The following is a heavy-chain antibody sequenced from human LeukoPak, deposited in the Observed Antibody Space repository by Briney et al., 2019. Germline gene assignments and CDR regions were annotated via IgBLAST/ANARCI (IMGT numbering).Heavy chain of an antibody. CDR3: ASARPAFGEEGDY. Sequence: HGESLKISCKGSGYSFTSYWIGWVRQMPGKGLEWMGIIYPGDSDTRYSPSFQGQVTISADKSISTAYLQWSSPKASDTAMYYCASARPAFGEEGDYWGQGTLVTVSP. D-gene: IGHD3-10*01. V-gene: IGHV5-51*01. CDR1: GYSFTSYW. CDR2: IYPGDSDT. J-gene: IGHJ4*02.